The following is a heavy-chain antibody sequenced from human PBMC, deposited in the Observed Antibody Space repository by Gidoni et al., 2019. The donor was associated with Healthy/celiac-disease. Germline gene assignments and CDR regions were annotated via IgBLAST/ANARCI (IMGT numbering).Heavy chain of an antibody. CDR3: ARERAVAGTVGAFDI. J-gene: IGHJ3*02. D-gene: IGHD6-19*01. CDR2: IDYSGST. V-gene: IGHV4-39*07. Sequence: QLQLQESGPGLVKPSETLSLTCTVSGGSISSSSYYWGWIRQPPGKGLEWIGSIDYSGSTYYNPSLKSRVTISVDTSKNQFSLKLISVTAADTAVHYCARERAVAGTVGAFDIWGQGTMVTVSS. CDR1: GGSISSSSYY.